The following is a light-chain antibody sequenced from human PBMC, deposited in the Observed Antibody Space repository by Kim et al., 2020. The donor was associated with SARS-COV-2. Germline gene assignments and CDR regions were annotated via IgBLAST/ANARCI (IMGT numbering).Light chain of an antibody. V-gene: IGKV1-5*01. Sequence: SASVGDRVTITCRASQSISGWLAWYQQKPGKAPKFLIYDSSNLESGVPLRFSGSGSGTEFTLTISSLQPDDFATYFCQQYQSYPYTFGQGTKLEI. J-gene: IGKJ2*01. CDR3: QQYQSYPYT. CDR1: QSISGW. CDR2: DSS.